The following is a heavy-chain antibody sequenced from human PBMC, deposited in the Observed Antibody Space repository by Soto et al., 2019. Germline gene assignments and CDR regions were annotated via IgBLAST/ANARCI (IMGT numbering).Heavy chain of an antibody. D-gene: IGHD2-15*01. V-gene: IGHV1-46*03. CDR2: IIPSGGST. J-gene: IGHJ6*02. Sequence: QVQLVQSGAEVKKPGASVKVSCKASGYTFTSYYMHWVRQAPGQGLEWMGIIIPSGGSTSYAQKFQGRVTMTRDTSTSTVYMELSSLRSEDTAVYYCARGVLPENYYYGMDVWGQGTTVTVSS. CDR3: ARGVLPENYYYGMDV. CDR1: GYTFTSYY.